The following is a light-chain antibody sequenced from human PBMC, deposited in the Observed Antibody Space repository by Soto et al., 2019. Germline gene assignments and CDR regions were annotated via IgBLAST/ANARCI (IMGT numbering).Light chain of an antibody. V-gene: IGKV1-8*01. J-gene: IGKJ2*01. CDR3: QQYYSYPGT. Sequence: AIRMTQSPSSLSASTGDRVTITCRASQGISSYLAWYQQKPGKAPKLLIYAASTLQSWVPSRFSCSGSGTDFTLPLSCLQSEDFATYYCQQYYSYPGTCGQGTKLEIK. CDR1: QGISSY. CDR2: AAS.